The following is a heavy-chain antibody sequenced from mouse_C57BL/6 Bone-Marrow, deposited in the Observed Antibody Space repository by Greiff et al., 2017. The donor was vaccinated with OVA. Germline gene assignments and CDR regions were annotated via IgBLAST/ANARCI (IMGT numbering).Heavy chain of an antibody. CDR3: ARGDYDPAWFAY. Sequence: DVHLVESGPGLVKPSQSLSLTCSVTGYSITSGYYWNWIRQFPGNQLVWMGYISYDGSNNYNPSLKNRISITRDPSKNQLFLKLNSVTTEDTATYYCARGDYDPAWFAYWGQGTLVTVSA. CDR2: ISYDGSN. V-gene: IGHV3-6*01. CDR1: GYSITSGYY. J-gene: IGHJ3*01. D-gene: IGHD2-4*01.